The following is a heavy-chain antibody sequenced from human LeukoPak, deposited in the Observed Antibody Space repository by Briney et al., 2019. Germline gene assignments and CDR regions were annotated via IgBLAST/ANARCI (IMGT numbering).Heavy chain of an antibody. D-gene: IGHD2-15*01. Sequence: PGGSLRLSCAASGFTDYMTWVRQAPGKGLEWVSVIYSGGSTYYAASVKGRFSVSRDNSKNTVYLQMNSLRAEDTAVYYCARVAIDGNCYQSDYWGQGALVTVSS. CDR2: IYSGGST. CDR3: ARVAIDGNCYQSDY. CDR1: GFTDY. J-gene: IGHJ4*02. V-gene: IGHV3-53*01.